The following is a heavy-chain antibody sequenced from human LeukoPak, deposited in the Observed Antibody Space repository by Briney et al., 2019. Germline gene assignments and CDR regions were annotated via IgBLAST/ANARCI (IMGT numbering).Heavy chain of an antibody. J-gene: IGHJ4*02. Sequence: SVKVSCKASGGTFSNYAISWVRQAPGQGLEWMGGIIPIFGTANYAQKFQGRVTITADESTSTAYMELSSLRSEDTAVYYCARGDGGEQQLVLGYWGQGTLVTVSS. D-gene: IGHD6-13*01. CDR1: GGTFSNYA. V-gene: IGHV1-69*13. CDR3: ARGDGGEQQLVLGY. CDR2: IIPIFGTA.